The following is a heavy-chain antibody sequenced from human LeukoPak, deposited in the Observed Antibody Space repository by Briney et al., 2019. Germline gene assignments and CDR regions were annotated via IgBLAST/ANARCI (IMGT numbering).Heavy chain of an antibody. CDR3: ARVITVAGGVFYFDY. D-gene: IGHD3-10*01. Sequence: SETLSLTCTVSGGSISSDNWAWIRQPPGRGLEWIAYTHYRGTTKYNPSLKSRVTISVDTSKKQFSLKLNSVTAADTAVYFCARVITVAGGVFYFDYWGQGTLVTVSS. CDR2: THYRGTT. CDR1: GGSISSDN. J-gene: IGHJ4*02. V-gene: IGHV4-59*01.